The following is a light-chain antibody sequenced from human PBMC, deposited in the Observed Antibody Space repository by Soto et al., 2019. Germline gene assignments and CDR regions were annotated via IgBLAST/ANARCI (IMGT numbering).Light chain of an antibody. CDR3: TSFAGTNNLGV. CDR1: SNDVGVYNY. CDR2: DVI. Sequence: QSALTQPPSASGSPGQSVTISCTGTSNDVGVYNYVSWYQQHPGKAPKLMIYDVIKRPSGVPDRFSGSKSGNTASLTVSGLQAEDEADYYCTSFAGTNNLGVFGGGTKLPS. J-gene: IGLJ2*01. V-gene: IGLV2-8*01.